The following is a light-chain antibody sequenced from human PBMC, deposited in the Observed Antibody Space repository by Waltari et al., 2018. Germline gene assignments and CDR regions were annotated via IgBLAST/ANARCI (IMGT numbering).Light chain of an antibody. Sequence: EIVMTQSPATLSVSPGERATLPCRASQSVSSNLALYQQKPGQAPRLLIYGASTRATGVPARFSGSGSGTEFTLTISSLQSEDFAVYYCQHYNNWPPWTFGQGTKVEIK. CDR2: GAS. V-gene: IGKV3-15*01. CDR1: QSVSSN. CDR3: QHYNNWPPWT. J-gene: IGKJ1*01.